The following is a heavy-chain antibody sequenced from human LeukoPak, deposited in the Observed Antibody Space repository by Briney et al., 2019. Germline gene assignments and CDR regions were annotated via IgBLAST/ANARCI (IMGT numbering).Heavy chain of an antibody. CDR2: ISGSGGST. J-gene: IGHJ3*02. V-gene: IGHV3-23*01. CDR3: AKVSGYSYGRRAFDI. Sequence: QTGGSLRLSCAASGFTFSSYAMSWVRQAPGKGLEWISAISGSGGSTYYADSVKGRFTISRDNSKNTLYLQMNSLRAEDTAVYYCAKVSGYSYGRRAFDIWGQGTMVTVSS. D-gene: IGHD5-18*01. CDR1: GFTFSSYA.